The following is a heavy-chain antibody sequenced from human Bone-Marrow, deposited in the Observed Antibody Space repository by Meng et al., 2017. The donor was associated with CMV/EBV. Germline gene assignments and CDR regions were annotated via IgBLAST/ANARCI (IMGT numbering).Heavy chain of an antibody. D-gene: IGHD3-22*01. J-gene: IGHJ3*02. V-gene: IGHV1-69*02. CDR2: IIPILGIA. Sequence: SVKVSCKASGGTFSSYTISWVRQAPGQGLEWMGRIIPILGIANYAQKFQGRVTITADKSTSTAYMELSSLRSEDTAVYYCATRRSSTYYYDSSGEAFDIWGQGTMVTVSS. CDR3: ATRRSSTYYYDSSGEAFDI. CDR1: GGTFSSYT.